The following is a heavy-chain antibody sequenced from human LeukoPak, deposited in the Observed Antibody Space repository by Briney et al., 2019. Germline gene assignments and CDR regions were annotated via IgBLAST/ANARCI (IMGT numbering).Heavy chain of an antibody. Sequence: SETLSLTCAVYGGSFSGYYWSWIRQPPGKGLEWIGEINHSGSTNYNPSLKSRVTISVDTSKNQFSLKLSSVTAADTAVYYCASASPKYSSSWYDAFDIWGQGTMVTVSS. CDR3: ASASPKYSSSWYDAFDI. CDR1: GGSFSGYY. D-gene: IGHD6-13*01. J-gene: IGHJ3*02. CDR2: INHSGST. V-gene: IGHV4-34*01.